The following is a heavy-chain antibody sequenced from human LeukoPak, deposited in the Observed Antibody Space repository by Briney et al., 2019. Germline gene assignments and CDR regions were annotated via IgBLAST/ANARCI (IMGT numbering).Heavy chain of an antibody. V-gene: IGHV4-59*01. CDR2: IYYSGST. Sequence: SETLSLTCTVSGGSISSYYWSWIRQPPGKGLEWMVYIYYSGSTNYNPSLKSRVTISVDTSKNQFSLKLSSVTAADTAVYYCARGYCSGGSCYDYYYYYMDVWGKGTTVTVSS. J-gene: IGHJ6*03. D-gene: IGHD2-15*01. CDR3: ARGYCSGGSCYDYYYYYMDV. CDR1: GGSISSYY.